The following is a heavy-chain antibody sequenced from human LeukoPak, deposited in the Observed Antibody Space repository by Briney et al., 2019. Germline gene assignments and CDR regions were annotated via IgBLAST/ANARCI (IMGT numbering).Heavy chain of an antibody. CDR2: ISYNGNNK. V-gene: IGHV3-30*01. Sequence: PGGSLRLSCAASGFTFSSYAMHWVRQAPGKGLEWVAVISYNGNNKYYAASVKGRFTISRDNSKNTLYLQMNSLRAEETAVYYCARDAGSYYLDYWGQGTLVTVSS. J-gene: IGHJ4*02. CDR1: GFTFSSYA. D-gene: IGHD3-10*01. CDR3: ARDAGSYYLDY.